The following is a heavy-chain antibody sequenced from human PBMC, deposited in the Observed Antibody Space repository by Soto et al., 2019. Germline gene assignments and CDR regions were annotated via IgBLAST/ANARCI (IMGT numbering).Heavy chain of an antibody. V-gene: IGHV1-3*01. CDR1: GYTFTSYA. J-gene: IGHJ6*02. Sequence: QVQLVQSGAEVKKPGASVKVSCKASGYTFTSYAMHWVRQAPGQRLEWMGWINAGNGNTKYSQKFQGRVTITGDTSGSKAYMGRSSLRSEDRAVYYWGRGVAVAGTRFRLSYGMDVGGQGTTVTVSS. CDR2: INAGNGNT. CDR3: GRGVAVAGTRFRLSYGMDV. D-gene: IGHD6-19*01.